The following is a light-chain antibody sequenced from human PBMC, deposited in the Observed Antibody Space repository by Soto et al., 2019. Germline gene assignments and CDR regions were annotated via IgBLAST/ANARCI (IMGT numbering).Light chain of an antibody. Sequence: EIVLTQSPGTLSLSPGERATLSCRASQSVANRYLAWYLQKPGQAPRLVMYGASSRATGIPDRFSGSGSGTDFTLTISRVEPEEFAVYYCQQYGSSPRTFGQGTKVEIK. CDR3: QQYGSSPRT. CDR2: GAS. CDR1: QSVANRY. J-gene: IGKJ1*01. V-gene: IGKV3-20*01.